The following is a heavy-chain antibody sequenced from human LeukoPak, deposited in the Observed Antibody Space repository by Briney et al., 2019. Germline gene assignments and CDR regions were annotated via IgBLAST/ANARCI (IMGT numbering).Heavy chain of an antibody. CDR1: GGSISGTNW. V-gene: IGHV4/OR15-8*02. Sequence: SETLSLTCGVSGGSISGTNWWSWVRQPPGQGLEWIGEISLAGQTNYSPSLNGRVTMSLDKSSNQLSLHLTSVTAADTATYFCSRESGPFCPFGYWGQGTLVIVSS. CDR2: ISLAGQT. CDR3: SRESGPFCPFGY. J-gene: IGHJ4*02. D-gene: IGHD1-26*01.